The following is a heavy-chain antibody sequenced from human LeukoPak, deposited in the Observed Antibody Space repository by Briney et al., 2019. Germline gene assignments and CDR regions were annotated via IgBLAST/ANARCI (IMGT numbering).Heavy chain of an antibody. CDR1: GYSFTSYW. CDR3: ARHLAAADSLVDAFDI. J-gene: IGHJ3*02. D-gene: IGHD6-13*01. V-gene: IGHV5-51*01. Sequence: GESLKISCKGSGYSFTSYWIGWVRQMPGKGLEWMGIIYSGDSDTRYSPSFQGQVTISADKSISTAYLQWSSLKAPDTAMYYCARHLAAADSLVDAFDIWGQGTMVTVSS. CDR2: IYSGDSDT.